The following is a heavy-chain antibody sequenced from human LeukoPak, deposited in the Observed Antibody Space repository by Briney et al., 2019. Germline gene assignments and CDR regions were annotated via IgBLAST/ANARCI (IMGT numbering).Heavy chain of an antibody. D-gene: IGHD3-22*01. Sequence: PGGSLRLSCAASGFTFSSYGMHWVRQAPGKGLEWVAVISYDGSNKYYADSVKGRFTISRDNSKNTLYLQMNSLRAEDTAVYYCAKISSMIVVVSPFDYWGQGTLVTVSS. J-gene: IGHJ4*02. V-gene: IGHV3-30*18. CDR3: AKISSMIVVVSPFDY. CDR2: ISYDGSNK. CDR1: GFTFSSYG.